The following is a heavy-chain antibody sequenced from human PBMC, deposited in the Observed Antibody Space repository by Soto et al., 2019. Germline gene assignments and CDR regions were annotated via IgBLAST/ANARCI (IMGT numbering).Heavy chain of an antibody. CDR1: GFRFTSYW. Sequence: GESLRISFKGAGFRFTSYWIVLVRQMPGKVLEWMGIIYPGDSDARYSPSFQGQVTISADKSISTAHMQWSSLKASDTAIYYCARSSDSSGNYYYGLEVWGQGTPVTVSS. J-gene: IGHJ6*02. CDR2: IYPGDSDA. V-gene: IGHV5-51*01. CDR3: ARSSDSSGNYYYGLEV. D-gene: IGHD6-19*01.